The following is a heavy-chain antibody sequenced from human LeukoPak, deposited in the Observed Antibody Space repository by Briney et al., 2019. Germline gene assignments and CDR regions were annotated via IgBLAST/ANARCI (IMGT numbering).Heavy chain of an antibody. Sequence: GGSLRLSCAASGFTFSSYSMNWVRQAPGKGLEWVSSISSSSSYIYYADSVKGRFTISRDNAKNSLNLQMNSLRAEDTAVYYCARDSGYDRRLYYFDYWGQGTLVTVSS. J-gene: IGHJ4*02. CDR2: ISSSSSYI. CDR3: ARDSGYDRRLYYFDY. V-gene: IGHV3-21*01. CDR1: GFTFSSYS. D-gene: IGHD5-12*01.